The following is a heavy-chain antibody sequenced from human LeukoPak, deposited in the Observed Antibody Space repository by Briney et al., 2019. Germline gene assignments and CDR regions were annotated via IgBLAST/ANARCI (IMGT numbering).Heavy chain of an antibody. V-gene: IGHV4-34*01. CDR1: GGSFSGYY. CDR3: ARSGQSDAFDI. J-gene: IGHJ3*02. CDR2: INHSGST. D-gene: IGHD3-10*01. Sequence: SETLSLTCAVYGGSFSGYYWSWIRQPPGKGLEWIGEINHSGSTNYNPSLKSRVTMSVDTSKNQFSLKLSSVTAADTAVYYCARSGQSDAFDIWGQGTMVTVSS.